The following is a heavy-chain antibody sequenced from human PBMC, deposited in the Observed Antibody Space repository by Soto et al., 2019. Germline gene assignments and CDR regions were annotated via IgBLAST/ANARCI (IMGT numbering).Heavy chain of an antibody. J-gene: IGHJ4*02. CDR1: GGTFSSYA. CDR3: ARGYYDSSGYYSFYFYY. V-gene: IGHV1-69*13. D-gene: IGHD3-22*01. Sequence: SVKVSCKASGGTFSSYAISWVRQAPGQGLEWMGGIIPIFGTANYAQKFQGRVTITADESTSTAYMELSSLRSEDTAVYYCARGYYDSSGYYSFYFYYWGQGTLVTVSS. CDR2: IIPIFGTA.